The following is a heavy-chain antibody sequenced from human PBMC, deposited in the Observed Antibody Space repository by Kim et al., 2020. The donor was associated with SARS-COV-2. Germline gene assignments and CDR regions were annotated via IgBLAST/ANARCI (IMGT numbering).Heavy chain of an antibody. D-gene: IGHD3-10*01. CDR3: ARGGSGSYYWKGVDY. J-gene: IGHJ4*02. V-gene: IGHV3-30*04. CDR1: GFTFSSYA. CDR2: ISYDGSNK. Sequence: GGSLRLSCAASGFTFSSYAMHWVRQAPGKGLEWVAVISYDGSNKYYADSVKGRFTISRDNSKNTLYLQMNSLRAEDTAVYHCARGGSGSYYWKGVDYWGQGTLVTVSS.